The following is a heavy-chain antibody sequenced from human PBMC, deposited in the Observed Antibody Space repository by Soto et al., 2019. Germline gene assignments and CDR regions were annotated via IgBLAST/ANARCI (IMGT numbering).Heavy chain of an antibody. V-gene: IGHV3-23*01. CDR2: ISGSGGST. CDR3: AKDFWSAYYYYGMDV. Sequence: SGGSLRLSCAASGFTFSSYAMSWVRQAPGEGLEWVSAISGSGGSTYYADSVKGRFTISRDNSKNTLYLQMNSLRAEDTAVYYCAKDFWSAYYYYGMDVWGQGTTVTVSS. D-gene: IGHD3-3*01. CDR1: GFTFSSYA. J-gene: IGHJ6*02.